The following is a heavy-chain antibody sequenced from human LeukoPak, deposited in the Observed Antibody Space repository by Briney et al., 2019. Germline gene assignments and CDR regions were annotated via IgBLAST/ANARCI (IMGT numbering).Heavy chain of an antibody. D-gene: IGHD1-26*01. CDR2: FDPEDGET. CDR1: GYTLTELS. Sequence: ASVKVSCKVSGYTLTELSMHWVRQAPGKGLEWMGGFDPEDGETIYAQKFQGRVTMTEDTSTDTAYMELSSLRSEDTAVYYCATIKTEWELNYRFDYWGQGTLVTVSS. J-gene: IGHJ4*02. CDR3: ATIKTEWELNYRFDY. V-gene: IGHV1-24*01.